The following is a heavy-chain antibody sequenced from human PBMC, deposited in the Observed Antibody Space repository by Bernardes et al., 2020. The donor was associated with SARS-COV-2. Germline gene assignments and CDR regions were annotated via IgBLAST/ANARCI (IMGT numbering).Heavy chain of an antibody. D-gene: IGHD6-6*01. J-gene: IGHJ4*02. CDR3: ARETADSSYYFDS. Sequence: SETLSLTCTVSGASISTGFYYWSWIRQPAGRGLEWVGHVFTRGRTDYSPSLKSRVTISLDTSRNRLSLRLYSVTAADTGVYFCARETADSSYYFDSWGQGTLVTVSS. CDR2: VFTRGRT. CDR1: GASISTGFYY. V-gene: IGHV4-61*09.